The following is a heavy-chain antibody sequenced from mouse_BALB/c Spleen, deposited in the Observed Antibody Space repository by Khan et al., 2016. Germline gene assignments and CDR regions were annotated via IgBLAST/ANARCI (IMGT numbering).Heavy chain of an antibody. CDR2: ILPGSGST. CDR1: GYTFSSYW. CDR3: ARTDRRGYLDY. Sequence: QVRLQQSGAELMKPGASVKISCKATGYTFSSYWIEWVKQRPGHGLEWIGEILPGSGSTNYNEKFRGKATFTADTSSNTAYMQLSSLTSEDYAVHYGARTDRRGYLDYWGQGTTLTVSS. V-gene: IGHV1-9*01. J-gene: IGHJ2*01.